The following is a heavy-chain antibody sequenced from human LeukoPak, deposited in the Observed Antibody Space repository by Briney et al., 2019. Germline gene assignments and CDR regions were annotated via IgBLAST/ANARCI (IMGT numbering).Heavy chain of an antibody. J-gene: IGHJ4*02. V-gene: IGHV3-30*04. CDR1: GFTFNSYA. D-gene: IGHD1-14*01. CDR3: ANLFNRFAY. Sequence: GGSLRLSCAASGFTFNSYAMHWVRQARKGLEWVAVISYDGSNKYYADSVKGRFTISRDNSKNTLYLQMNSLRAEDTAVYYCANLFNRFAYWGQGTLVTVSS. CDR2: ISYDGSNK.